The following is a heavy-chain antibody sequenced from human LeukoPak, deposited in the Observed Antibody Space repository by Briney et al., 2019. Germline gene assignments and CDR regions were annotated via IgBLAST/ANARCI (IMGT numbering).Heavy chain of an antibody. CDR2: IHYTGST. D-gene: IGHD3-22*01. J-gene: IGHJ5*02. Sequence: SETLSLTCSVSGGSISSDYWSWIRQPPGKGLEWIGYIHYTGSTNYNPSFKSRVTMSVDTSKNQFSLKLSSVTSADTAVYFCAREHFNFYDSSGFLIWFDPWGQGTLGTVS. CDR1: GGSISSDY. CDR3: AREHFNFYDSSGFLIWFDP. V-gene: IGHV4-59*01.